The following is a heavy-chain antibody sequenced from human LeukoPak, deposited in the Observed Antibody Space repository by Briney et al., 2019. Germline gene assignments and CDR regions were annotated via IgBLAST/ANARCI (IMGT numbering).Heavy chain of an antibody. J-gene: IGHJ3*02. CDR2: IYPGDSDT. Sequence: GESLKISGKGSGYSFTRYWIGWVRQMPGKGLEWMGIIYPGDSDTSYSPSFQGQVTISADKSISTAYLQWSSLKASDTAMYYCARSAVAGTSGAFDIWGQGTMVTVSS. D-gene: IGHD6-19*01. CDR3: ARSAVAGTSGAFDI. V-gene: IGHV5-51*01. CDR1: GYSFTRYW.